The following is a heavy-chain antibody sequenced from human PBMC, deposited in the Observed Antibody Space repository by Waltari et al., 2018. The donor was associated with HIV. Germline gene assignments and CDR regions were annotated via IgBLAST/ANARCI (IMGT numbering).Heavy chain of an antibody. CDR2: IYYSGNT. CDR3: ARLPAD. CDR1: GGSISTYY. J-gene: IGHJ4*02. V-gene: IGHV4-59*01. Sequence: QVQLQESGPGLVKPSETLSLTCTVSGGSISTYYWSWIRQPPGKGLECIGYIYYSGNTNYNPSLQSRVTISVDTSKNQFSLKLSSVTAADTAIYYCARLPADWGQGTLVTVSS.